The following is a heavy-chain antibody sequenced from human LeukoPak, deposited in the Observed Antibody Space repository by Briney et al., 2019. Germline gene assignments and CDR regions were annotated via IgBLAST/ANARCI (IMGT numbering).Heavy chain of an antibody. CDR1: GFTFSSYS. V-gene: IGHV3-48*01. J-gene: IGHJ3*02. CDR2: ISSSSSTI. D-gene: IGHD3-10*01. Sequence: GGSLRLSCAASGFTFSSYSMNWVRQAPGKGLEWVSYISSSSSTIYYADSVEGRFTISRDNAKNSLYLQMNSLRAEDTAVYYCARDHGSGSYYAFDIWGQGTMVTVSS. CDR3: ARDHGSGSYYAFDI.